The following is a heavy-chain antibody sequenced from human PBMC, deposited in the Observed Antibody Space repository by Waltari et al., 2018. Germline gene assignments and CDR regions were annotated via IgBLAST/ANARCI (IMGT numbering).Heavy chain of an antibody. CDR3: ARDVYSSGWYNWFDP. CDR1: GGSISSSSYY. J-gene: IGHJ5*02. CDR2: FYYRGST. V-gene: IGHV4-39*07. D-gene: IGHD6-19*01. Sequence: QLQLQESGPGLVKPSETLSLTCTVSGGSISSSSYYWGWIRQPPGKGLEWIGSFYYRGSTYYTPALKSRVTISVDTSKNQFSLKLSSVTAADTAVYYCARDVYSSGWYNWFDPWGQGTLVTVSS.